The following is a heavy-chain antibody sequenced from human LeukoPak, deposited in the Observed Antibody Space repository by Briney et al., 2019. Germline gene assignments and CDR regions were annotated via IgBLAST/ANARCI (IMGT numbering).Heavy chain of an antibody. CDR3: ARVATVTTYALADY. V-gene: IGHV3-23*01. D-gene: IGHD4-17*01. Sequence: GGSLRLSCAASGFTFSSYGMSWVRQAPGKGLEWVSAISDSGGTTYYADSVKGRFTISRDNSKNTLYLQMNSLTAEDTAIYYCARVATVTTYALADYWGQGTLVTVSS. CDR2: ISDSGGTT. J-gene: IGHJ4*02. CDR1: GFTFSSYG.